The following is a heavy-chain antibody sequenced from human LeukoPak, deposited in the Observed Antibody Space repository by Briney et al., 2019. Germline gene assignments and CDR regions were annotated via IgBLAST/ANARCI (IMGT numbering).Heavy chain of an antibody. D-gene: IGHD2-21*01. CDR1: GCTFTNYA. J-gene: IGHJ6*03. CDR3: ARGRGTIGSNRDFYFYYYMDI. Sequence: GASVKVSCKASGCTFTNYAMHWVRLAPGQRLQWMGWINLVNGNTKYSQYFEGRVTITRDTSASTVYMELSSLRPDDMAVYYCARGRGTIGSNRDFYFYYYMDIWGNGTTLTVSS. CDR2: INLVNGNT. V-gene: IGHV1-3*03.